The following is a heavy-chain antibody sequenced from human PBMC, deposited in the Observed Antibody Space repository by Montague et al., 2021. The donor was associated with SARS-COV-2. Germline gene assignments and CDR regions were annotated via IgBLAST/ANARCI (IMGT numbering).Heavy chain of an antibody. V-gene: IGHV4-39*07. J-gene: IGHJ5*02. Sequence: SETLSLTCTVSGGSISSSTYYWGWIRQPPGKGLEWIASIYYSGSTYFNPSLKSRVAISIDTSKNQFSLKLSSVTAADTAAYYCARRPYYYGSSGQFDPWGQGALVTVSS. CDR3: ARRPYYYGSSGQFDP. D-gene: IGHD3-22*01. CDR1: GGSISSSTYY. CDR2: IYYSGST.